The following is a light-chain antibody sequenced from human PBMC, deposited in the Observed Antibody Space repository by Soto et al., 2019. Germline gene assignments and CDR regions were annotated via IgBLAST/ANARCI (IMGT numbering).Light chain of an antibody. Sequence: EIVLTQSPGTLSLSPGERATLSCRASQSVSNNYLGWYQQKPGQAPRLLIYAASSRATGIPDRFSGSGSGTDFTLTISRLEPEDFAVYFCQQYGSSPWTFGQGAKVDIK. J-gene: IGKJ1*01. CDR2: AAS. CDR1: QSVSNNY. V-gene: IGKV3-20*01. CDR3: QQYGSSPWT.